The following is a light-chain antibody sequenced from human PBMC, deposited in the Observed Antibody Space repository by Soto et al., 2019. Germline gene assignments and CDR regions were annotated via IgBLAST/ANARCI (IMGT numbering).Light chain of an antibody. CDR2: DAS. Sequence: DIQTTQSPSSLSASVGDRVTITCRASQGIRIDLGWYQQKPGKAPKRLIYDASNLQSGVPSRFSGSGSGTEFTLTISSLQPEDFATYSCLQHYSYPWTFGQGTKVDIK. CDR1: QGIRID. V-gene: IGKV1-17*01. CDR3: LQHYSYPWT. J-gene: IGKJ1*01.